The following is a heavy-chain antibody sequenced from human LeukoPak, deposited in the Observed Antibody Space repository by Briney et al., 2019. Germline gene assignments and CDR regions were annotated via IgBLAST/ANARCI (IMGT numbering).Heavy chain of an antibody. CDR3: ARELWFGRDDNWYFDL. J-gene: IGHJ2*01. V-gene: IGHV4-34*01. CDR2: INHSGST. D-gene: IGHD3-10*01. Sequence: SETLSLTCAVYGGSFSGYYWSRIRQPPGKGLEWIGEINHSGSTNYNPSLKSRVNISVDTSKNQFSLKLSSVTAADTAVYYCARELWFGRDDNWYFDLWGRGTLVTVSS. CDR1: GGSFSGYY.